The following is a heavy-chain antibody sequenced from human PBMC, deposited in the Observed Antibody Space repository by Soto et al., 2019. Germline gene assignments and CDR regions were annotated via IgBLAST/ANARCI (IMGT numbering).Heavy chain of an antibody. Sequence: GGSLRLSCAASGFTFSSYSMNWVRQAPGKGLEWVSSISSSSSYIYYADSVKGRFTISRDNAKNSLYLQMNSLRAEDTAVYYCARDGLGGAIFGVVIKSYYYYGMDVWGQGTTVTVSS. V-gene: IGHV3-21*01. CDR2: ISSSSSYI. D-gene: IGHD3-3*01. J-gene: IGHJ6*02. CDR1: GFTFSSYS. CDR3: ARDGLGGAIFGVVIKSYYYYGMDV.